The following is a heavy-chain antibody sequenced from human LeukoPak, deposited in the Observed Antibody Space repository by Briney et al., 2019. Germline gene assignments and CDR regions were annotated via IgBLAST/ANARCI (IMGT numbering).Heavy chain of an antibody. V-gene: IGHV3-21*01. CDR2: ISSSSSYI. CDR3: ARAGYYGSGSGYYFDY. CDR1: GFTFSNYW. D-gene: IGHD3-10*01. Sequence: GGSLTLSCAASGFTFSNYWMSWVRQAPGKGLEWVSSISSSSSYIYYADSVKGRFTISRDNAKNSLYLQMNSLRAEDTAVYYCARAGYYGSGSGYYFDYWGQGTLVTVSS. J-gene: IGHJ4*02.